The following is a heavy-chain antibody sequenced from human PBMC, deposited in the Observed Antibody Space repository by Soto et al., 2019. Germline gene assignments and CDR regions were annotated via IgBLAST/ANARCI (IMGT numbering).Heavy chain of an antibody. J-gene: IGHJ5*02. D-gene: IGHD6-13*01. V-gene: IGHV4-4*07. CDR3: ARGLTGSSSWDNWFDP. CDR2: IYSSGSS. Sequence: QVQLQESGPGLVKPSETLSLSCTVSGGSISSYYWSWIRQPAGKGLEWIGRIYSSGSSNYSPSLKSRVTMSVDTFKNQFSLNLSSVTAADTAVYYCARGLTGSSSWDNWFDPWGQGTLVTVSS. CDR1: GGSISSYY.